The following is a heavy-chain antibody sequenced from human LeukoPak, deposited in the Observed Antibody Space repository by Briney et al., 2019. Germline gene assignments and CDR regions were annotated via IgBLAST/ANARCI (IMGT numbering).Heavy chain of an antibody. D-gene: IGHD3-10*01. CDR1: EXTFSSFG. Sequence: GGSLRLSWAASEXTFSSFGVHWVRQAPGKGLEWVAVISYDGSNKYYADSVKGRFTISRDNARNSLYLQMSSLRDEDTAVYYCARPSYYGSGNYPCDYWGQGTLVTVSS. CDR3: ARPSYYGSGNYPCDY. CDR2: ISYDGSNK. V-gene: IGHV3-30*03. J-gene: IGHJ4*02.